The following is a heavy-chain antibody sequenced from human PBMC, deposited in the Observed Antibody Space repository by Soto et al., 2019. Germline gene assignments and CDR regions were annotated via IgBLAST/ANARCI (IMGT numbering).Heavy chain of an antibody. CDR3: ARDRVGGSSPPYGYYGLDV. CDR1: GYTFTGYY. CDR2: INPNSGGT. D-gene: IGHD1-26*01. Sequence: ASVKVSCKASGYTFTGYYMHWVRQAPGQGLEWMGWINPNSGGTNYAQKFQGWVTMTRDTSISTAYMELSRLRSDDTAVYYCARDRVGGSSPPYGYYGLDVWGQVTTVTVSS. J-gene: IGHJ6*02. V-gene: IGHV1-2*04.